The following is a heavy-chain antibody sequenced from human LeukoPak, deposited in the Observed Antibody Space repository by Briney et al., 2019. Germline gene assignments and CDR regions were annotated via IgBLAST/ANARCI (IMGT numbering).Heavy chain of an antibody. CDR1: GGSIRNYH. Sequence: SETLSLTCTVSGGSIRNYHWTWIRQPPGKGLEWIGFIYYSGSTNYNPSLKSRVTMSLDTSKNQFSLKLSAVTAADTAVYYCARQYIDASGSYHFDYWGQGTLVTVSS. V-gene: IGHV4-59*08. CDR2: IYYSGST. CDR3: ARQYIDASGSYHFDY. J-gene: IGHJ4*02. D-gene: IGHD3-10*01.